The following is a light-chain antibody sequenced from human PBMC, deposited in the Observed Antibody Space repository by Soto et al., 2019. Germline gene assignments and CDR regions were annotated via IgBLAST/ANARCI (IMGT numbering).Light chain of an antibody. Sequence: QSALTQPPSASGSPGQSVTISCTGTSSDVGGYNYVSWYRQHPGKAPKVMIYEVNKRPSGVPDRFSGSKSGNTASLTVSGLQAEDEADYFCKSYTGINNWVFGGGTKLTVL. CDR1: SSDVGGYNY. CDR3: KSYTGINNWV. V-gene: IGLV2-8*01. CDR2: EVN. J-gene: IGLJ3*02.